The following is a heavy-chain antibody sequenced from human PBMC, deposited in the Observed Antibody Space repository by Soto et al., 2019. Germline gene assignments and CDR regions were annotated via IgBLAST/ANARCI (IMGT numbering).Heavy chain of an antibody. CDR1: GGTFSSYA. V-gene: IGHV1-69*01. CDR3: ARDSLDWGRRGYCTNGVCYINS. D-gene: IGHD2-8*01. J-gene: IGHJ4*02. Sequence: QVQLVQSGAEVKKPGSSVKVSCKASGGTFSSYAISWVRQAPGQGLEWMGGIIPIFGTANYAQKFQGRVTITADESTSTAYMELSSLRSEDTAVYYCARDSLDWGRRGYCTNGVCYINSWVQGTLVTVSS. CDR2: IIPIFGTA.